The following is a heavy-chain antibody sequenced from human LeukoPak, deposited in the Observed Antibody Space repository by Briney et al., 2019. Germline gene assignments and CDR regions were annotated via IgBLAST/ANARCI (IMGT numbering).Heavy chain of an antibody. CDR2: IIPIFGTA. Sequence: SVKVSCKASGGTFGSYAISWVRQAPGQGLEWMGGIIPIFGTANYAQKFQGRVTITADESTSTAYMELSSLRSEDTAVYYCARPEAIFGVHYGMDVWGQGTTVTVSS. D-gene: IGHD3-3*01. V-gene: IGHV1-69*13. CDR1: GGTFGSYA. J-gene: IGHJ6*02. CDR3: ARPEAIFGVHYGMDV.